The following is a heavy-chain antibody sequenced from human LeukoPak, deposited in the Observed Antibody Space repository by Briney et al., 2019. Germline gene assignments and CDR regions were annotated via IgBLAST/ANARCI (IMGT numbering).Heavy chain of an antibody. V-gene: IGHV3-23*01. Sequence: AGGSLRLSCAASGFTFSSYAMSWVRQAPGKGLEWVSAISGSGGSTYYAVSVKGRFTISRDNSKNTLYLQMNSLRAEDTAVYYCAKDPITVRGFDYWGQGTLVTVSS. D-gene: IGHD4-11*01. CDR3: AKDPITVRGFDY. CDR2: ISGSGGST. CDR1: GFTFSSYA. J-gene: IGHJ4*02.